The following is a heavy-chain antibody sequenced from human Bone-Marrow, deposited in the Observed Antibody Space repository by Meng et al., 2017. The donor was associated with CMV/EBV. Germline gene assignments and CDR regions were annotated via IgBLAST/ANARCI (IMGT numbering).Heavy chain of an antibody. CDR3: ARQDRRGTYGMDV. CDR1: GYTFTSYG. D-gene: IGHD3-16*01. CDR2: ISAYNGNT. J-gene: IGHJ6*02. V-gene: IGHV1-18*01. Sequence: ASVKVSCKASGYTFTSYGISWVRQAPGQGLEWMGWISAYNGNTNYAQKLQGRVTMTTDTSTSTAYMDLSRLRSDDTAVYYCARQDRRGTYGMDVWGQGTTVTVSS.